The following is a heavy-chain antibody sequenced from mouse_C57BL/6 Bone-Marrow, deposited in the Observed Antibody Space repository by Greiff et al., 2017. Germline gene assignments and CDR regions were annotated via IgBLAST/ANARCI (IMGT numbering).Heavy chain of an antibody. CDR2: ISSGGDYI. D-gene: IGHD1-1*01. Sequence: EVKLMESGEGLVKPGGSLKLSCAASGFTFSSYAMSWVRQTPEKRLEWVAYISSGGDYIYYADTVKGRFTISRDNARNTLYLQMSSLKSEDTAMYYCTRMVWRGSSYYWYFDVWGTGTTVTVSS. V-gene: IGHV5-9-1*02. CDR3: TRMVWRGSSYYWYFDV. J-gene: IGHJ1*03. CDR1: GFTFSSYA.